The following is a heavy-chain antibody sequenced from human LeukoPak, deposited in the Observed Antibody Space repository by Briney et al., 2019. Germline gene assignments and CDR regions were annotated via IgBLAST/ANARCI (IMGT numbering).Heavy chain of an antibody. Sequence: PSETLTLTCTVSGDSISSSSYYWGWIRQPPGKGLEWIGSIYYSGSTYYNPSLKSRVTISVDTSKNQFSLKLSSVTAADTVGYYCARHSSSWYYCDYWGQGTLVTVSS. D-gene: IGHD6-13*01. CDR1: GDSISSSSYY. CDR3: ARHSSSWYYCDY. J-gene: IGHJ4*02. V-gene: IGHV4-39*01. CDR2: IYYSGST.